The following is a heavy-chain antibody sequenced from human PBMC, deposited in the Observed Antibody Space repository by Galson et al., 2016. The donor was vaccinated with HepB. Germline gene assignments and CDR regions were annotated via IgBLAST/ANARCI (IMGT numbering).Heavy chain of an antibody. V-gene: IGHV3-30*03. CDR3: ARARPYYYDGSCYYEGFDL. J-gene: IGHJ2*01. Sequence: SLRLSCAASGFIFSTYALHWVRQTPGKGLEWVAVISYDGRDKHFADSVKGRFTISRDNSKNTLYLQMNSLRAEDTAVYYCARARPYYYDGSCYYEGFDLWGRGAVVTVSS. D-gene: IGHD3-22*01. CDR2: ISYDGRDK. CDR1: GFIFSTYA.